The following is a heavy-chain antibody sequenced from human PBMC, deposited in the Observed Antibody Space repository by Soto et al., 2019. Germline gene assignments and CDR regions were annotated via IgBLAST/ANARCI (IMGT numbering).Heavy chain of an antibody. J-gene: IGHJ4*02. Sequence: QITLKESGPTLVKPTQTLTLTCTFSGFSLSTTGVGVGWIRQPPGKAPEWLALIYWDDDKRYSPSLKSRLAITKDTSKNQVVLIMTNMGPVDTATYYCTHGSGPAVMVDYWGQGTLVTVSS. V-gene: IGHV2-5*02. D-gene: IGHD2-2*01. CDR3: THGSGPAVMVDY. CDR1: GFSLSTTGVG. CDR2: IYWDDDK.